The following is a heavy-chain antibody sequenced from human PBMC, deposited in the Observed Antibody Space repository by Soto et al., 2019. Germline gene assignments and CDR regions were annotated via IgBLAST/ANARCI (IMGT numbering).Heavy chain of an antibody. CDR1: GFTFSNFG. CDR2: ISHDGSNT. Sequence: PGGSLRLSCAASGFTFSNFGMHWVRQAPGKGLEWVAVISHDGSNTYYADSVKGRFTISRDNSKNTLSLQMNSLRAEDTAVYYCAKARPLTVTTFASSDYWGQGTMVTVSS. D-gene: IGHD4-4*01. CDR3: AKARPLTVTTFASSDY. J-gene: IGHJ4*02. V-gene: IGHV3-30*18.